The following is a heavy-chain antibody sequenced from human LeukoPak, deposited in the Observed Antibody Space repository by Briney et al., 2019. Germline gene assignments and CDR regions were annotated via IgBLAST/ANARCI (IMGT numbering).Heavy chain of an antibody. D-gene: IGHD3-3*01. CDR1: GGTFSSYT. CDR2: IIPILGIA. J-gene: IGHJ4*02. Sequence: SVKVSCKASGGTFSSYTISWVRQAPGQGLEWMGRIIPILGIANYAQKFQGRVTITADKSTSTAYMELSSLRSEDTAVYYCASTHEKLTIFGVVISDYWGQGTLVTVSS. V-gene: IGHV1-69*02. CDR3: ASTHEKLTIFGVVISDY.